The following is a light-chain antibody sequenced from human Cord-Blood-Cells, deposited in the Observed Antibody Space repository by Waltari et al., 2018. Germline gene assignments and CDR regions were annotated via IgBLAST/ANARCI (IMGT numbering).Light chain of an antibody. V-gene: IGKV1-39*01. CDR1: QSISSY. CDR3: QQSYSTPYT. J-gene: IGKJ2*01. CDR2: AAS. Sequence: DIQMTQSPSSLSASVGDRVTLTCRASQSISSYLNWYQQKPGKAPKLLIYAASSLQSGVPSRFSGSGSGTDFTLTISSLQPEDFATYYGQQSYSTPYTFGQETKLEIK.